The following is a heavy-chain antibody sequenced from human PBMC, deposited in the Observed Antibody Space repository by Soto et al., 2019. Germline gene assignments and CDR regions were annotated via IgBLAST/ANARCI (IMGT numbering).Heavy chain of an antibody. Sequence: QVQLLQSGSETKKPGASVRISCKVSGYTFNTYFISGVSWVRQAPGQGLEWVGWTNAYSGESNNARRFQGRITLTEAQSTNTVYLELNSLRPDHSAVYFCTRDERQSCGRLGCYPYDLWGPGILVTVSS. CDR3: TRDERQSCGRLGCYPYDL. V-gene: IGHV1-18*04. J-gene: IGHJ4*02. CDR1: GYTFNTYF. D-gene: IGHD2-15*01. CDR2: TNAYSGES.